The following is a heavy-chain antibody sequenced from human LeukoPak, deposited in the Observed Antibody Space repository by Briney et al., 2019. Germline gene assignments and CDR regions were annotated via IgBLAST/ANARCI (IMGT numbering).Heavy chain of an antibody. J-gene: IGHJ4*02. D-gene: IGHD3-22*01. CDR2: INPNSGGT. CDR1: GYTFTGYY. CDR3: ARDPPGYDSRGYPPIFDY. V-gene: IGHV1-2*06. Sequence: GASVKVSCKASGYTFTGYYMHWVRQAPGQGLEWMGRINPNSGGTNYAQKFQGRVTMTRDTSISTAYMELSRLRSDDTAVYYCARDPPGYDSRGYPPIFDYWGQGTLVTVSS.